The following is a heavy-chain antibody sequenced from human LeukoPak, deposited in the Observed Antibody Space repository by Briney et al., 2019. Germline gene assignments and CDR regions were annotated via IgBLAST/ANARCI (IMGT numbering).Heavy chain of an antibody. V-gene: IGHV1-46*01. J-gene: IGHJ4*02. CDR1: GYTFISYY. D-gene: IGHD2-2*01. CDR3: ARDVGVCSSTSCYAGPIDY. CDR2: INPSGGST. Sequence: ASVKVSCKASGYTFISYYMHWVRQAPGQGLEWMGIINPSGGSTSYAQKFQGRVTMTRDTSTSTVYMELSSLRSEDTAVYYCARDVGVCSSTSCYAGPIDYWGQGTLVTVSS.